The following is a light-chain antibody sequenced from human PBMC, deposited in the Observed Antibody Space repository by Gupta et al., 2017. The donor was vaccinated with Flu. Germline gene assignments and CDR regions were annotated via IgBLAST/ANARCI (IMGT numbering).Light chain of an antibody. CDR1: QGISDS. J-gene: IGKJ2*01. Sequence: DVQMTQSPSSVSAFVGDRVTITCRASQGISDSLVWFHKKPGKAPKSLIFGASNLHSGVSSRFSGGGSGKVFTLTITSLQPEDFATYYCQQYYDNPPTFGQGTKLEIK. CDR3: QQYYDNPPT. V-gene: IGKV1-16*01. CDR2: GAS.